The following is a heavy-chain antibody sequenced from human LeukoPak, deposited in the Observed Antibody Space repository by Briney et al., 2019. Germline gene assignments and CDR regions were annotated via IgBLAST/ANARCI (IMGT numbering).Heavy chain of an antibody. J-gene: IGHJ5*02. V-gene: IGHV1-18*03. D-gene: IGHD3-22*01. CDR1: GYTFTSYG. CDR2: ISAYNGNT. CDR3: ARDSPLDDSSGYSAEDWFDP. Sequence: GASVKVSCKASGYTFTSYGISWVRQAPGQGLEWMGWISAYNGNTNYAQKLQGRVTMTTDTSTSTAYMELRSLRSDDMAVYYCARDSPLDDSSGYSAEDWFDPWGQGTLVTVSS.